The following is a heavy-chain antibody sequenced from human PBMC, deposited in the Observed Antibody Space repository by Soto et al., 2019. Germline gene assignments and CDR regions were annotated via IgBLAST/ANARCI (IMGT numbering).Heavy chain of an antibody. J-gene: IGHJ4*02. CDR1: GFTFSNYA. CDR2: ITSAGST. Sequence: EVQLLETGGDLAQPGGSLRLICAASGFTFSNYAMTWVRQSPGKGLEWVSNITSAGSTLYGDTVKGRFTISRDNSKSTLYLQMNRLGAEDTAVDYCAKTDKFQSPSSGWANRINSWGQGTLVTVS. V-gene: IGHV3-23*01. CDR3: AKTDKFQSPSSGWANRINS. D-gene: IGHD6-19*01.